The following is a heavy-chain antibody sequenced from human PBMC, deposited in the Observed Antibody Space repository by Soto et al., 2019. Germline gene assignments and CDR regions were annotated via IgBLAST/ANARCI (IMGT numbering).Heavy chain of an antibody. D-gene: IGHD1-26*01. CDR2: IGTAGDP. V-gene: IGHV3-13*05. Sequence: WGSLRLSCAASGFTFSSYDIHCCRQSTGKGLEWVSAIGTAGDPYYPGSVKGRFTISRENAKNSLYLQMNSLRAGDTAVYYCARGGSYPLDYGMDVWGQGTTVTVSS. CDR1: GFTFSSYD. J-gene: IGHJ6*02. CDR3: ARGGSYPLDYGMDV.